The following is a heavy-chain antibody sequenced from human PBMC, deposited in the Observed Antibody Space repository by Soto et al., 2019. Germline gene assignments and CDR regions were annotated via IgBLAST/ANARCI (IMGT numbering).Heavy chain of an antibody. CDR1: GFIFSEST. Sequence: PGGSLRLSCSASGFIFSESTIYWVRQVPGKGLEAISAVSTSGRSTYYADSVKDRFTISRDNSKNTLYLQMNSLRAEDTAVYYCARDLWFRTGSDYGMDVWGQGTTVTVSS. D-gene: IGHD2-21*01. V-gene: IGHV3-64*04. CDR2: VSTSGRST. CDR3: ARDLWFRTGSDYGMDV. J-gene: IGHJ6*02.